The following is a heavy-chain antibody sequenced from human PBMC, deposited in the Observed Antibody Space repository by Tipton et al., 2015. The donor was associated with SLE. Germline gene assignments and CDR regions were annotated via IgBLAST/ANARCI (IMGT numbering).Heavy chain of an antibody. J-gene: IGHJ6*02. CDR1: GGSTSNYF. CDR2: INHSGST. CDR3: ARGTGIFGVVDYYYYGMDV. V-gene: IGHV4-34*01. D-gene: IGHD3-3*01. Sequence: TLSLTCTVSGGSTSNYFWSWVRQPPGKGLEWIGEINHSGSTHYNPSLKSRVTISGDTSKSQFSLELSSVTAADTAVYYCARGTGIFGVVDYYYYGMDVWGQGTTVTVSS.